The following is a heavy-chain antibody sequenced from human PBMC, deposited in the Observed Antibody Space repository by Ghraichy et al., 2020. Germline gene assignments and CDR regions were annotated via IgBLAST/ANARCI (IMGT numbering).Heavy chain of an antibody. V-gene: IGHV3-48*02. J-gene: IGHJ4*02. CDR2: ITSGGTTT. CDR3: VRGMTDRAYFDS. D-gene: IGHD2-21*02. Sequence: GGSLRLSCAASGFTFSIYSMYWVRQAPGKGLEWVSYITSGGTTTYYADSVRGRFTMSRDNAENSLSLQMSSLRDEDTAVYYCVRGMTDRAYFDSWGQGTLVTVSS. CDR1: GFTFSIYS.